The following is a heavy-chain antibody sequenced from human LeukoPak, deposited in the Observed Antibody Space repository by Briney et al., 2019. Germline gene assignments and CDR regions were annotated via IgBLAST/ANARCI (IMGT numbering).Heavy chain of an antibody. D-gene: IGHD3-10*01. J-gene: IGHJ4*02. CDR2: ISGYNGNT. Sequence: GASVKVSCKASGYTLTSYGFSWVRQAPGQGLEWMGWISGYNGNTNYVQNLQGRVTMTIDTSTSTAYMELRSLRSDDTAVYYCARDPAFRGAQMEYWGQGTLVTVSS. V-gene: IGHV1-18*01. CDR1: GYTLTSYG. CDR3: ARDPAFRGAQMEY.